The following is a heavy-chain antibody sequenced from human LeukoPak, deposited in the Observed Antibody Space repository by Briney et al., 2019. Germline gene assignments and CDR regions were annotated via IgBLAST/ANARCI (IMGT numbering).Heavy chain of an antibody. Sequence: SQTLSLTCTVSGGSISSGGYYWGRIRQPPGKGLEWIGSIYYSGSTYYNPSLKSRVTISVDTSKNQFSLKLSSVTAADTAVYYCARGIWFDPWGQGTLVTVSS. CDR2: IYYSGST. J-gene: IGHJ5*02. CDR1: GGSISSGGYY. D-gene: IGHD1-20*01. V-gene: IGHV4-39*01. CDR3: ARGIWFDP.